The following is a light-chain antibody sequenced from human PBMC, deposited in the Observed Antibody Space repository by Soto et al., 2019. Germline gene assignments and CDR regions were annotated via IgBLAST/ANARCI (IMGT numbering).Light chain of an antibody. Sequence: AIRMTQSPSSFSASTGDRVTITCRASQGISSYLAWYQQKPGKAPKLLIYAASTLQSGVPSRFSGSGSGTDFTLTISWQQSEDFATYYCQQYDSYPLTFGGGNKVEIK. V-gene: IGKV1-8*01. J-gene: IGKJ4*01. CDR1: QGISSY. CDR3: QQYDSYPLT. CDR2: AAS.